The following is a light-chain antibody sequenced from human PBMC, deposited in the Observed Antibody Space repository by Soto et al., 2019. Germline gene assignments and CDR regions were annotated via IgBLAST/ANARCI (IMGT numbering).Light chain of an antibody. Sequence: EIGLTQSPETLSLSPGERATLSWWSIQSVSNNYLAWYQQKPGQAPRLLIYGASNRATGIPDRFSGSGSGTEFTLTISCLQSEDFATYDCQQYYSYLLWPFGHGTKVDIK. V-gene: IGKV3-20*01. CDR2: GAS. CDR1: QSVSNNY. J-gene: IGKJ1*01. CDR3: QQYYSYLLWP.